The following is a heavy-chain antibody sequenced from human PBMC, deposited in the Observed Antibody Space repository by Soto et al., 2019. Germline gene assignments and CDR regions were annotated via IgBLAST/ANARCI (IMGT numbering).Heavy chain of an antibody. Sequence: SETLSLTCNVSGGSISSNNYYWGWIRQPPGKGLEWIGSIYYSGSTNYNPSLKSRVTISWDMSTNTAYMELSSLRSEDTAVYYCAAESYYESNGTKGRIDWGQGTLVTVSS. J-gene: IGHJ4*02. CDR3: AAESYYESNGTKGRID. CDR1: GGSISSNNYY. CDR2: IYYSGST. V-gene: IGHV4-39*07. D-gene: IGHD3-22*01.